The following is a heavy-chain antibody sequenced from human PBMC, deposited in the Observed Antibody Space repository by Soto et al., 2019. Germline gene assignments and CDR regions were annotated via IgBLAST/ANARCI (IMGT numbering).Heavy chain of an antibody. V-gene: IGHV3-21*01. D-gene: IGHD3-10*01. CDR3: ARDIGGSGMDGMDV. Sequence: EVQLVESGGGLVKPGGSLRLSCAASGFTFSSYSMNWVRQAPGKGLEWVSSISSSSSYIYYADSVKGRFTISRYNAKNSLYLQMNSLPAEDTAVYYCARDIGGSGMDGMDVWRQGTTVTVSS. J-gene: IGHJ6*02. CDR1: GFTFSSYS. CDR2: ISSSSSYI.